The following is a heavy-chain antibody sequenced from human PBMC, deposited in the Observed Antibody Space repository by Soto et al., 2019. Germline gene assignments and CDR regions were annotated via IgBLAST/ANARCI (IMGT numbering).Heavy chain of an antibody. V-gene: IGHV3-53*05. CDR1: GFTVSSNY. J-gene: IGHJ3*02. D-gene: IGHD4-17*01. CDR3: ASQPTTDDAFDI. Sequence: GGSLRLSCAASGFTVSSNYMSWVRQAPGKGLEWVSVIYSGGSTYYAESVKGRFTISRDNSKNTLYLQMNRLRAGDTAVYYCASQPTTDDAFDIWGQGTMVTVSS. CDR2: IYSGGST.